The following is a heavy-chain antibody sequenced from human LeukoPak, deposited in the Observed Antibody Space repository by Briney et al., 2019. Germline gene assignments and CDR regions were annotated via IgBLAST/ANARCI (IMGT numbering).Heavy chain of an antibody. CDR3: ARVRATEHYYYYYMDV. J-gene: IGHJ6*03. D-gene: IGHD1-14*01. V-gene: IGHV4-34*01. CDR1: GGSFSGYY. Sequence: PSETLSLTCAVYGGSFSGYYWSWIRQPPGKGLEWIGSIYHSGSTYYNPSLKSRVTISVDTSKNQFSLKLSSVTAADTAVYYCARVRATEHYYYYYMDVWGKGTTVTISS. CDR2: IYHSGST.